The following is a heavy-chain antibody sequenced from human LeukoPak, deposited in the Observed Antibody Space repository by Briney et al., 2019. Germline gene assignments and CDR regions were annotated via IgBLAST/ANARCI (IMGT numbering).Heavy chain of an antibody. J-gene: IGHJ4*02. V-gene: IGHV4-61*01. CDR2: IYYSGST. Sequence: PSETLSLTCTVSGGSVNYGSYYWSWIRQPPGKGLEWIGYIYYSGSTNYNPSLKSRVTISVDTSKNQFSLKLSSATAADTAVYYCARDQGDGYNGIDYWGQGTLVTVSS. D-gene: IGHD5-24*01. CDR3: ARDQGDGYNGIDY. CDR1: GGSVNYGSYY.